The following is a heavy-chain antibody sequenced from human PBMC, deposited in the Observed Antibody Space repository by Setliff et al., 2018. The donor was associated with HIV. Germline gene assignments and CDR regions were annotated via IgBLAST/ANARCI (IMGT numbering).Heavy chain of an antibody. V-gene: IGHV3-7*01. CDR3: KSLSIPLDY. CDR2: IKPDGSDK. CDR1: GFTFSNSW. J-gene: IGHJ4*02. D-gene: IGHD3-3*02. Sequence: GGSLRLSCVASGFTFSNSWMNWVRQAPGKGLEWVANIKPDGSDKYYVDSVKGRFTIFRDNTKDSLYLQMSSLRAEATAVYFCKSLSIPLDYWGQGTLVTVSS.